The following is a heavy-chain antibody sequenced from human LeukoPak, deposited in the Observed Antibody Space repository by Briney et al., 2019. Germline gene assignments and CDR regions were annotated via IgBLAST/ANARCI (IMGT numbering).Heavy chain of an antibody. V-gene: IGHV4-34*01. D-gene: IGHD4-17*01. CDR3: AKEEYGDRRHSN. Sequence: PSETLSLTCAVYGGSFSGYYWSWIRQPPGKGLEWIGEINHSGSTNYNPSLKSRVTISVDTSKNQFSLKLSSVTAADTAVYYCAKEEYGDRRHSNWGQGTLVTVSS. J-gene: IGHJ4*02. CDR2: INHSGST. CDR1: GGSFSGYY.